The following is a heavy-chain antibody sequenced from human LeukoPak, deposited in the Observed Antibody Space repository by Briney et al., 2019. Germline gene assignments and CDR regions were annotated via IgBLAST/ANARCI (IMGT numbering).Heavy chain of an antibody. CDR2: MNPNSGNT. CDR1: GYTFTSYD. D-gene: IGHD2-2*01. CDR3: ARPYCSSTNCFFDAFDI. J-gene: IGHJ3*02. Sequence: ASVKVSCKASGYTFTSYDINWVRQATGQGLEWMGWMNPNSGNTGYAQKFQGRVTITRNTSISTAYMELSSLRSEDTAVYYCARPYCSSTNCFFDAFDIWGQGTMVTVSS. V-gene: IGHV1-8*03.